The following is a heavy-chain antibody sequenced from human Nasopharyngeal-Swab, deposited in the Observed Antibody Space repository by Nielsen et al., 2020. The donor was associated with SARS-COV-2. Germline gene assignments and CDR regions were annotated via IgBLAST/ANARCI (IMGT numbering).Heavy chain of an antibody. V-gene: IGHV3-15*01. CDR3: TTESSMAPAY. CDR2: IKSKADGGTT. Sequence: GESLKISCAASGFTFSNAWMSWVRQAPGKGLEWVGRIKSKADGGTTDYAAPVIGRFSISRDDSKKTLYLQMNSLQTEDTAVYYCTTESSMAPAYWGQGTLVTVSS. D-gene: IGHD5-24*01. J-gene: IGHJ4*02. CDR1: GFTFSNAW.